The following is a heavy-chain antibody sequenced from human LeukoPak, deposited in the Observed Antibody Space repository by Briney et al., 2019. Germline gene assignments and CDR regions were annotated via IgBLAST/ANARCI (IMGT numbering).Heavy chain of an antibody. Sequence: GGSLRLSCAASGFTFSNAWMSWVRQAPGKGLEWVANIKQDGSEKYYVDSVKGRFTISRDNAKNSLYLQMNSLRAEDTAVYYCARVQLWSEAFDYWGQGTLVTVSS. D-gene: IGHD5-18*01. CDR2: IKQDGSEK. CDR1: GFTFSNAW. V-gene: IGHV3-7*01. J-gene: IGHJ4*02. CDR3: ARVQLWSEAFDY.